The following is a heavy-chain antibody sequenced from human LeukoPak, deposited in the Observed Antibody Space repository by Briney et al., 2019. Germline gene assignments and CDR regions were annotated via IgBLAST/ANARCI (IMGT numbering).Heavy chain of an antibody. V-gene: IGHV3-74*01. J-gene: IGHJ4*02. Sequence: LAGGSLRLSCAASGFTFSSYWMHWVRQAPGKGLVWVSRINSDGSSTSYADSVKGRFTISRDNAKNTLYLQMNSLRAEDTAVYYCARGVAVYCTNGVCYPLDYWGQGTLVTVSS. D-gene: IGHD2-8*01. CDR3: ARGVAVYCTNGVCYPLDY. CDR2: INSDGSST. CDR1: GFTFSSYW.